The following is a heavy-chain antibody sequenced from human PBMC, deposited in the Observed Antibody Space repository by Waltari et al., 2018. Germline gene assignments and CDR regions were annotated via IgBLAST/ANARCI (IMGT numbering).Heavy chain of an antibody. Sequence: EVQLMESGGRSVQIGGSLTLSCAASGFTFRAYWMHWVRQAPGKGLFWVSHINTDGVTKSHADSVRGRFTISRDNAKQTLYLQMNSLRADDTAVYYCARLSRHLDHTLDLWGQGTTVTVSS. CDR3: ARLSRHLDHTLDL. CDR1: GFTFRAYW. J-gene: IGHJ6*02. V-gene: IGHV3-74*01. CDR2: INTDGVTK.